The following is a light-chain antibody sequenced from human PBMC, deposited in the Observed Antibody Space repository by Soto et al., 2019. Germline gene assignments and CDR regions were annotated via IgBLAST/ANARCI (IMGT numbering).Light chain of an antibody. CDR2: AAS. Sequence: DIQMTQSPSSLSASVGDRVTITCRASQGISNYLAWYQQKPGKVPKLLIYAASTLQSGVPSRFSGSGSGTEFTLTISSLQPEDVATYFCQKYNSAPRTFDQGIKVEIK. CDR1: QGISNY. CDR3: QKYNSAPRT. V-gene: IGKV1-27*01. J-gene: IGKJ1*01.